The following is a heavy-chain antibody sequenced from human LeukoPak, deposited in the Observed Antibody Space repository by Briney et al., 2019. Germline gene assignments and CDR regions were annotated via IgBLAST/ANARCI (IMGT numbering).Heavy chain of an antibody. CDR1: GYTLTELS. CDR3: ARDFQGLVGATKDY. CDR2: FDPEDGET. J-gene: IGHJ4*02. D-gene: IGHD1-26*01. V-gene: IGHV1-24*01. Sequence: ASVEVSCKVSGYTLTELSMHWVRQAPGKGLEWMGGFDPEDGETIYAQKFQGRVTMTEDTSTDTAYMELSSLRSDDTAVYYCARDFQGLVGATKDYWGQGTLVTVSS.